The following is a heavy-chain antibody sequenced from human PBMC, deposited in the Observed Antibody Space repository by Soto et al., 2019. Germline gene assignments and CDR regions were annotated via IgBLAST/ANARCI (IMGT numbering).Heavy chain of an antibody. D-gene: IGHD4-17*01. CDR1: GGTFSSYA. CDR3: ASGVLRGSSFIYYYYYYGMDV. Sequence: SVKVSCKASGGTFSSYAISWVRQAPGQGLEWMGGIIPIFGTANYAQKFQGRVTITADESTSTAYMELSSLRSEDTAVYYCASGVLRGSSFIYYYYYYGMDVWGQGTTVTVSS. J-gene: IGHJ6*02. CDR2: IIPIFGTA. V-gene: IGHV1-69*13.